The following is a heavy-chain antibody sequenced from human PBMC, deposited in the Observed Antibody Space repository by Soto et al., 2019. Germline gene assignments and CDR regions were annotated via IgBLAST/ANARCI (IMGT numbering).Heavy chain of an antibody. CDR1: GFTFSSYS. J-gene: IGHJ4*02. CDR3: ARDRWGRELLRAFLDY. CDR2: ISSSSSYI. Sequence: GSLRLSCAASGFTFSSYSMNWVRQAPGKGLEWVSSISSSSSYIYYADSVKGRFTISRDNAKNSLYLQMNSLRAEDTAVYYCARDRWGRELLRAFLDYWGQGTLVTVSS. D-gene: IGHD1-26*01. V-gene: IGHV3-21*01.